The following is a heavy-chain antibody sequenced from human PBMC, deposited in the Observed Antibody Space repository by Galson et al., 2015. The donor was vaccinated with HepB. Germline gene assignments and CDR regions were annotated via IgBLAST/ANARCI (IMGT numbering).Heavy chain of an antibody. CDR3: TTDPLEMATQGDWYFDL. J-gene: IGHJ2*01. V-gene: IGHV3-15*07. D-gene: IGHD5-24*01. Sequence: SLRLSCAASGFTFSNAWMNWVRQAPGKGLEWVGRIKSKTDGGTTDYAAPVKGRFTISRDDSKNTLYLQMNSLKTEDTAVYYCTTDPLEMATQGDWYFDLWGRGTLVTVSS. CDR2: IKSKTDGGTT. CDR1: GFTFSNAW.